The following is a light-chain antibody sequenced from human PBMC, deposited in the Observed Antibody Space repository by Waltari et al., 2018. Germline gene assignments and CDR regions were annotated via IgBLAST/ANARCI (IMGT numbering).Light chain of an antibody. CDR1: QGISSW. CDR2: KAS. Sequence: DIQMSQSPSTLSASVGDRVNITGRASQGISSWLAWYQQQPGKAPKLLIYKASSLQSGVPSRFSGSVSGTEFTLTISSLQPDDFATYYCQHYILHSETFGQGTKLEIK. J-gene: IGKJ2*01. CDR3: QHYILHSET. V-gene: IGKV1-5*03.